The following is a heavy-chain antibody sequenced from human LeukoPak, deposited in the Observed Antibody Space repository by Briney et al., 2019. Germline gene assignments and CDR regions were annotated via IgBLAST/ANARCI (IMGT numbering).Heavy chain of an antibody. CDR3: ARMYSSSAYYYYYYYMDV. V-gene: IGHV1-8*03. Sequence: SXXVSCKASGYTFTSYGISWVRQAPGQGGEWMGWMNPNSGKTGYAQKVQGRVTITRNTSISTAYMELSSLRSEDTAVYYCARMYSSSAYYYYYYYMDVWGKGTTVTVSS. D-gene: IGHD6-6*01. CDR2: MNPNSGKT. CDR1: GYTFTSYG. J-gene: IGHJ6*03.